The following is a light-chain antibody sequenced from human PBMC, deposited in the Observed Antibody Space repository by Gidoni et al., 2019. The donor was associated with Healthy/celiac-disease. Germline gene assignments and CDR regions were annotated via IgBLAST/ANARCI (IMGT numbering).Light chain of an antibody. CDR3: QQANSFPVT. J-gene: IGKJ5*01. V-gene: IGKV1-12*01. CDR1: QGISSC. Sequence: DIRMTQSPSSVSASEGDRVTITCRASQGISSCLAWYQQKPGKAPKLLIYAASSLQIGVPSRFSGSGSGTDFTLTISSLQPEDFATYYCQQANSFPVTFGPGTRLEIK. CDR2: AAS.